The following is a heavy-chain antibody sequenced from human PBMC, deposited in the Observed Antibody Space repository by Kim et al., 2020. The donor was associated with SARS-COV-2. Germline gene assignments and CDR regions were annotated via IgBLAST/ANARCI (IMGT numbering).Heavy chain of an antibody. CDR1: GGSISSYY. D-gene: IGHD4-17*01. CDR2: IYYSGST. V-gene: IGHV4-59*01. CDR3: ARASYGDYVGYYYYYYMDV. J-gene: IGHJ6*03. Sequence: SETLSLTCTVSGGSISSYYWSWIRQPPGKGLEWIGYIYYSGSTNYNPSLKSRVTISVDTPENQFSLKLSSVTAADAAVYYCARASYGDYVGYYYYYYMDVWGKGTTVTVSS.